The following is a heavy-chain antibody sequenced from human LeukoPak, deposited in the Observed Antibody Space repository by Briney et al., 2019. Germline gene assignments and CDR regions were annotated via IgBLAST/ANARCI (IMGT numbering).Heavy chain of an antibody. J-gene: IGHJ3*02. CDR1: GGTFSSYA. CDR3: ARDLYYYDSSGYPTHDAFDI. CDR2: IIPIFGTA. V-gene: IGHV1-69*13. D-gene: IGHD3-22*01. Sequence: ASVKVSCKASGGTFSSYAISWVRQAPGQGLEWMGGIIPIFGTANYAQKFQGRVTITADESTSTAYMELSSLRSEDTAVYYCARDLYYYDSSGYPTHDAFDIWGQGTMVTVSS.